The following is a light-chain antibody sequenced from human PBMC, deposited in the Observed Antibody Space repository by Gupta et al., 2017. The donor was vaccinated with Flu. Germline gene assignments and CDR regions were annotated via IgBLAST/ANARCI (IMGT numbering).Light chain of an antibody. CDR2: DDS. J-gene: IGLJ2*01. CDR1: AIGCTG. Sequence: GQTATIPGGGDAIGCTGLHWYQQRPGQAPVLVVYDDSDRPSGIPERFSGSNSGTTATLTITRVEAGDEADYYCQVWDRTTNHWIFGGGTKLTV. CDR3: QVWDRTTNHWI. V-gene: IGLV3-21*02.